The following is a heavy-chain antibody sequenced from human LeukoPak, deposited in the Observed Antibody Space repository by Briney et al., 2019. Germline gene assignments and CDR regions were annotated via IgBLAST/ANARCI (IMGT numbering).Heavy chain of an antibody. D-gene: IGHD3-10*01. CDR2: IYYSGST. Sequence: SETLSLTCTVSGGSISSYYWSWIRQPPGKGLEWIGYIYYSGSTNYNPSLKSRVTISVDTSKNQFSLKLSSVTAADTAVYYCARDGVRGVMRFGVVGYWGQGTLVTVSS. CDR3: ARDGVRGVMRFGVVGY. V-gene: IGHV4-59*12. CDR1: GGSISSYY. J-gene: IGHJ4*02.